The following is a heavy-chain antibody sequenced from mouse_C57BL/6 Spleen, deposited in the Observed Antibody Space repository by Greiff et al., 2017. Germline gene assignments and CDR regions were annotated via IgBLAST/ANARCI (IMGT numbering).Heavy chain of an antibody. CDR2: IRNKANNHAT. CDR1: GFTFSDAW. J-gene: IGHJ3*01. D-gene: IGHD2-4*01. V-gene: IGHV6-6*01. CDR3: TIPSYDYEGFAY. Sequence: EVHLVESGGGLVQPGGSMKLSCAASGFTFSDAWMDWVRQSPEKGLEWVAEIRNKANNHATYYAESVKGRFTISRDDSKSSVYLQMNSLRAEDTGIYYCTIPSYDYEGFAYWGQGTLVTVSA.